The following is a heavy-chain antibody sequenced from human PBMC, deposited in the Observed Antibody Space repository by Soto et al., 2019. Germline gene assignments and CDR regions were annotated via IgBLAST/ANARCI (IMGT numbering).Heavy chain of an antibody. Sequence: SETLSLTCTVSGGSISSYYWSWIRQPPGKGLEWIGCIYYSGSTYYNPSLKSRVTISVDTSKNQFSLKLSSVTAADTAVYYCARHGAEDYYDSSGYYAPFDYWGQGTLVTVSS. V-gene: IGHV4-59*04. J-gene: IGHJ4*02. CDR2: IYYSGST. CDR3: ARHGAEDYYDSSGYYAPFDY. CDR1: GGSISSYY. D-gene: IGHD3-22*01.